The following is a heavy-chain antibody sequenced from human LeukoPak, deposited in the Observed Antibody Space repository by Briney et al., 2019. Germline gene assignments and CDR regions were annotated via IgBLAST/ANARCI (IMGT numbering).Heavy chain of an antibody. Sequence: ASVKVSCKASGGTFSSYAISWVRQAPGQGLEWMGWINTNTGNPTYAQGFTGRFVFSLDTSASTAYLQISSLKAEDTAVYYCARWGYGSGSYPNGGFDPWGQGTLVTVSS. CDR1: GGTFSSYA. J-gene: IGHJ5*02. CDR2: INTNTGNP. CDR3: ARWGYGSGSYPNGGFDP. V-gene: IGHV7-4-1*02. D-gene: IGHD3-10*01.